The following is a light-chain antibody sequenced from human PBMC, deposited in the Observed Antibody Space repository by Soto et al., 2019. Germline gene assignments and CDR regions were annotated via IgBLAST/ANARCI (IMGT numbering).Light chain of an antibody. CDR2: GAA. J-gene: IGKJ1*01. CDR3: QQYGSCST. V-gene: IGKV3-20*01. Sequence: EMVLTQSPGTLSLSPGERATLSCRASQSVRGSYLAWYQQKPGQAPRLLIFGAASRATGIPDRFSGRGSGPDFTLTISRLEPEDFAVYYWQQYGSCSTFGQGTKVDI. CDR1: QSVRGSY.